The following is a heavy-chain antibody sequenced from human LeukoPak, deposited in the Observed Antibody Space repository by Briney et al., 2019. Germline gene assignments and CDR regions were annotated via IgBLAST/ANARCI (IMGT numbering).Heavy chain of an antibody. Sequence: ASVKVSCKASGGTFSSYAISWVRQAPGQGLEWMGGIIPIFGTANYAQKFQGRVTITADKSTSTAYMELSSLRSEDTAVYYCARDRDWNYASFDYWGQGTLVTVSS. J-gene: IGHJ4*02. CDR2: IIPIFGTA. CDR3: ARDRDWNYASFDY. D-gene: IGHD1-7*01. CDR1: GGTFSSYA. V-gene: IGHV1-69*06.